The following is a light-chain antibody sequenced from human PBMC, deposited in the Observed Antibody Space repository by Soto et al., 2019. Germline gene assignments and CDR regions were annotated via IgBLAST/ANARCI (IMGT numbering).Light chain of an antibody. CDR3: CSYAGSNTHYV. J-gene: IGLJ1*01. CDR2: DVN. CDR1: SSDVGGYNY. Sequence: QSALTQPRSVSGSPGQSVTVSCTGTSSDVGGYNYVSWYRQYPGEAPKLMIYDVNKRPSGVPDRFSGSKSGNTASLTISGLQAEDEADYYCCSYAGSNTHYVFGTGTKVNVL. V-gene: IGLV2-11*01.